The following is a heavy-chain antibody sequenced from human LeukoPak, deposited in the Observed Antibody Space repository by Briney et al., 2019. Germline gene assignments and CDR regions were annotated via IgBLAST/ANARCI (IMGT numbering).Heavy chain of an antibody. Sequence: GESLRLSCAASGFTFSSYAMNWVRQAPGKGLEWVSTIGVSSGNTYYADSVKGRFTISRDSSKNTLYLQMNSLRAEDTALYYCAKQHVGATFDYWGQGTLVTVSS. CDR3: AKQHVGATFDY. V-gene: IGHV3-23*01. D-gene: IGHD1-26*01. CDR1: GFTFSSYA. J-gene: IGHJ4*02. CDR2: IGVSSGNT.